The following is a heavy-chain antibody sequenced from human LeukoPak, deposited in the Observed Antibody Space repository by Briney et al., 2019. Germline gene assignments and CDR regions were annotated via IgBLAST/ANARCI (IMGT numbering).Heavy chain of an antibody. CDR1: GGSISSGGYY. J-gene: IGHJ4*02. Sequence: SETLSLTCTVSGGSISSGGYYWSWIRQHPGKGLEWIGYIYYSGSTNYNPSLKSRVTISVDTSKNQFSLKLSSVTAADTAVYYCARDLEWSLLYWGQGTLVTVSS. CDR2: IYYSGST. V-gene: IGHV4-61*08. D-gene: IGHD3-3*01. CDR3: ARDLEWSLLY.